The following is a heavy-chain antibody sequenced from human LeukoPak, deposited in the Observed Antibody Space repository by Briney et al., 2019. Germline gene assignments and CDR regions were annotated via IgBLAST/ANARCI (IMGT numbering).Heavy chain of an antibody. CDR1: GFTFSSYG. CDR3: AKKSGGNSGRYFDY. Sequence: GGSLRLSCAASGFTFSSYGMHWVRQAPGKGLEWVAVISYDGSNKYYADSVKGRFTISRDNSKNTLYLQMNSLGAEDTAVYYCAKKSGGNSGRYFDYWGQGTLVTVSS. J-gene: IGHJ4*02. CDR2: ISYDGSNK. V-gene: IGHV3-30*18. D-gene: IGHD4-23*01.